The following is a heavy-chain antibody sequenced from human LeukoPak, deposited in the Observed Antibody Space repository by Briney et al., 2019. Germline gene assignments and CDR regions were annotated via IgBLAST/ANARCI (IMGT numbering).Heavy chain of an antibody. D-gene: IGHD3-9*01. Sequence: GGSLRLSCAASGFTFSSYAMSWVRQAPGKGLEWVSAISGSGGSTYYADSVKGRFTISRDNSKNTLYLQMNSLRAEDTAVYYCAKGYYDILDGRDEYFFDYWGQGTLVTVSS. CDR2: ISGSGGST. CDR3: AKGYYDILDGRDEYFFDY. V-gene: IGHV3-23*01. J-gene: IGHJ4*02. CDR1: GFTFSSYA.